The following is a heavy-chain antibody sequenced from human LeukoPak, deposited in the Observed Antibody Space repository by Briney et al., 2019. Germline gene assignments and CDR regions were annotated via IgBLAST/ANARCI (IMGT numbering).Heavy chain of an antibody. V-gene: IGHV4-4*09. J-gene: IGHJ4*02. D-gene: IGHD6-19*01. CDR1: GAPISSFY. Sequence: SETLSLTCTTSGAPISSFYWSWVRQPPGKGLEWIGNIYNGVPTFFNPSLKSRVTLSVDTSKTQFSLQLASVTAADTAVYYCVQTTGWPGFDYWGQGILVTVSS. CDR2: IYNGVPT. CDR3: VQTTGWPGFDY.